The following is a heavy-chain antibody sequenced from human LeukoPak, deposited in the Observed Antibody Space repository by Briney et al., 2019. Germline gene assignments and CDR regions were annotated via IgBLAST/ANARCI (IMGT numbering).Heavy chain of an antibody. D-gene: IGHD6-13*01. Sequence: PGGSLRLSCSASGFTFSSYAMHWVRQAPGKGLEYVSAISSNGGGTYYADSVKGRFTISSDNSNNTLYLRMSSLRAEDAAVYYCVKEEQQLDPYYFDYWGQGTLVTVSS. CDR3: VKEEQQLDPYYFDY. J-gene: IGHJ4*02. CDR2: ISSNGGGT. CDR1: GFTFSSYA. V-gene: IGHV3-64D*06.